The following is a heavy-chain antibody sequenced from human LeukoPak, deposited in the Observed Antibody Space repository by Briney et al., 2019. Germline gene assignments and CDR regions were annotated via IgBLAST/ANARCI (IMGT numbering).Heavy chain of an antibody. CDR3: ALGDYYDSSGYYY. CDR2: IYYSGST. J-gene: IGHJ4*02. CDR1: GGSISSGGYY. Sequence: PSQTLSLTCTVSGGSISSGGYYWSWIRQHPGKGLEWIGYIYYSGSTYHNPSLKSRVTISVDTSKNQFSLKLSSVTAADTAVYYCALGDYYDSSGYYYWGQGTLVTVSS. V-gene: IGHV4-31*03. D-gene: IGHD3-22*01.